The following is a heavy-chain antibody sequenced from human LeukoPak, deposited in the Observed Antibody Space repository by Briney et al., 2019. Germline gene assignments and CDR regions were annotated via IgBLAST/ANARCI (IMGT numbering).Heavy chain of an antibody. V-gene: IGHV4-30-4*08. J-gene: IGHJ4*02. CDR3: ARGATPIVVVPAAISPRAAAAGGVFDY. CDR1: GGSISSGDYY. CDR2: IYYSGST. Sequence: LSLTCTVSGGSISSGDYYWSWIRQPPGKGLEWIGYIYYSGSTYYNPSLKSRVTISVDTSKNQFSLKLSSVTAADTAVYYCARGATPIVVVPAAISPRAAAAGGVFDYWGQGTLVTVSS. D-gene: IGHD2-2*01.